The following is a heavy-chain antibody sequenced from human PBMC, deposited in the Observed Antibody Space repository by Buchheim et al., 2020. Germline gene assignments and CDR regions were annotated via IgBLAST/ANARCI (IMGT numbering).Heavy chain of an antibody. V-gene: IGHV3-48*02. J-gene: IGHJ4*02. CDR2: ISSSSSTI. Sequence: EVQLVESGGGLVQPGGSLRLSCAASGFTFSSYSMNWVRQAPGKGLEWVSYISSSSSTIYYADSVKGRFTISRDNAKNSLYLQMNSLRDEDTAVYYCARGTAAYYYDSSGYYYTYWGQGTL. CDR3: ARGTAAYYYDSSGYYYTY. CDR1: GFTFSSYS. D-gene: IGHD3-22*01.